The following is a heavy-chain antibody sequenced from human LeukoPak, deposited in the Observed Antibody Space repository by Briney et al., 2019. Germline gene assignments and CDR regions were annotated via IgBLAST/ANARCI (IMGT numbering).Heavy chain of an antibody. J-gene: IGHJ4*02. D-gene: IGHD6-6*01. V-gene: IGHV1-18*04. CDR2: ISAYNGNT. CDR1: GYTFTSYG. CDR3: ARDKSRSSWSTSPVDY. Sequence: ASVKVSCKASGYTFTSYGISWVRQSPGHGRERMGWISAYNGNTNYAQKLQGRVTMTTGTSTSTAYMELRSLRSDDTAVYYCARDKSRSSWSTSPVDYWGQGPLVTVSS.